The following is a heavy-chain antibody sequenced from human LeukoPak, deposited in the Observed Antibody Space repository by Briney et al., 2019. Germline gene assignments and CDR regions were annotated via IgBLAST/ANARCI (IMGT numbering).Heavy chain of an antibody. V-gene: IGHV4-59*12. D-gene: IGHD1-26*01. CDR3: AREGVLPRWWELLQPKNNYFDY. CDR1: GGSISSYY. Sequence: SETLSLTCTVSGGSISSYYWSWIRQPPGKGLEWIGYIYYSGSTNYNPSLKSRVTISVDTSKNQFSLQLNSVTPEDTAVYYCAREGVLPRWWELLQPKNNYFDYWGQGTLVTVSS. J-gene: IGHJ4*02. CDR2: IYYSGST.